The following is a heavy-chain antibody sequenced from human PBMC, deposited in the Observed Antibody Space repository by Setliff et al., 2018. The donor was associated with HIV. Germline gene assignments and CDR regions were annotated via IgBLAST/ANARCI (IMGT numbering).Heavy chain of an antibody. V-gene: IGHV3-7*01. CDR2: IDQDGNKK. CDR1: GFVFTDFW. D-gene: IGHD7-27*01. J-gene: IGHJ4*02. CDR3: ARDANWGIERGFDS. Sequence: GGSLRLSCAASGFVFTDFWMSWARQAPGEGLQWVANIDQDGNKKYYVGSVKGRFTISRDNTKHLLYLHMHSLRTDDTAVYFCARDANWGIERGFDSWGQGTLVTVSS.